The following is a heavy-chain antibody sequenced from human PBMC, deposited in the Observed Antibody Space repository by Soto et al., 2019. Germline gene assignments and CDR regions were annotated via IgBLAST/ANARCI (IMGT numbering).Heavy chain of an antibody. Sequence: SETLSLTCTVSGGSISSYYWSWIRQPPGKGLEWIGYIYYSGSTNYNPSLKSRVTISVDTSKNQFSLKLSSVTAADTAVYYCARTADRYYYYGMDVWGQGTTVTVSS. J-gene: IGHJ6*02. CDR1: GGSISSYY. CDR3: ARTADRYYYYGMDV. D-gene: IGHD2-2*01. V-gene: IGHV4-59*01. CDR2: IYYSGST.